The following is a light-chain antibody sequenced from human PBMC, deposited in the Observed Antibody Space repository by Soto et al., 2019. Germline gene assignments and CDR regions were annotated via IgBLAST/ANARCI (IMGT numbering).Light chain of an antibody. V-gene: IGKV3-11*01. CDR1: QSVSSY. Sequence: EIVLTQSPATLSLSPGERATLSCRASQSVSSYLAWYQHTPGQAPRLLIDDASNRATGIPAKFSGSGSGTDYTLTISSLEPEDFAVYYCQQRSNWPYTFGQGTKLEIK. CDR3: QQRSNWPYT. CDR2: DAS. J-gene: IGKJ2*01.